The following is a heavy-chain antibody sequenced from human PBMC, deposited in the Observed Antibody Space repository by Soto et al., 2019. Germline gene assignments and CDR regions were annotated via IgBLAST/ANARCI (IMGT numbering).Heavy chain of an antibody. Sequence: GSLRLSCVGSGFTFNTFAMSWLRQAPGNGLEWVATVSGSSHPTYAESVKGRFTISRDNSKTTVSLQMNNLRGEDTAVYYCAKGVYYDSRGHYYNDYWGQGTQVTVSS. CDR1: GFTFNTFA. CDR3: AKGVYYDSRGHYYNDY. CDR2: VSGSSHPT. V-gene: IGHV3-23*01. J-gene: IGHJ4*02. D-gene: IGHD3-9*01.